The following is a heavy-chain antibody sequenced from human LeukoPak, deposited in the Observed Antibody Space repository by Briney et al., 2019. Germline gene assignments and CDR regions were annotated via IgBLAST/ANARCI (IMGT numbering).Heavy chain of an antibody. D-gene: IGHD2-15*01. CDR1: GGSFSGYY. J-gene: IGHJ3*02. V-gene: IGHV4-34*01. CDR3: ARSCSGGSCYSNAFDI. CDR2: INHSGST. Sequence: SETLSLTCAVYGGSFSGYYWSWIRQPPGKGLEWIGEINHSGSTNYNPSLKSRVTISVDTSKNQFSLKLSSVTAADTAVYYCARSCSGGSCYSNAFDIWGQGTMATVSS.